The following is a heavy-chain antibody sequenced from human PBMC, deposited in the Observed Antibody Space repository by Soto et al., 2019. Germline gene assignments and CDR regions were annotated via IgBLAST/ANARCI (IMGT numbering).Heavy chain of an antibody. CDR1: GYTFTVYY. J-gene: IGHJ4*01. CDR3: ARDRPIVGTTTWAY. V-gene: IGHV1-2*02. D-gene: IGHD1-26*01. CDR2: INPNNGGT. Sequence: QVQLVQSGAEVKKSGASVLVSCKASGYTFTVYYIHLVRHTPGQGLEWMGWINPNNGGTNYVQKLQGRVTMTRDTSISTAYMELRRLTSADTAVYFCARDRPIVGTTTWAYWGHVTLVTVAS.